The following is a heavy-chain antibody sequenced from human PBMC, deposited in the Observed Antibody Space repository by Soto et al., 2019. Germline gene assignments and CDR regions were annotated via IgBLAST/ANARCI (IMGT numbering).Heavy chain of an antibody. V-gene: IGHV3-9*01. Sequence: EVQLVESGGGSVQPGRSLRLSCVASGFTFESYAMHWVRQVPGMGLEWVSGISWNSGSIGYEDSVKDRFTISRDNAQKSLYLEMNSLRVEDTAFYYCVKDIHEQWLVSHFEYWGQGALVTVSS. CDR1: GFTFESYA. CDR3: VKDIHEQWLVSHFEY. D-gene: IGHD6-19*01. CDR2: ISWNSGSI. J-gene: IGHJ4*02.